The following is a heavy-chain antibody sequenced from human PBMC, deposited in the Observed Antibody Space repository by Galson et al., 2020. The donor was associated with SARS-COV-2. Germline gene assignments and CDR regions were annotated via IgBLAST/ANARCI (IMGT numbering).Heavy chain of an antibody. Sequence: TGGSLRLSCAASGFTFSAYWMHWVRQAPGKGLLWVSSIDPYGTTTTYADSLKGRFTISRDNAKNMLYLQTNSLRAEDTAVYYCARGGLAAAGVSWGLGTLVTVSS. CDR3: ARGGLAAAGVS. CDR2: IDPYGTTT. V-gene: IGHV3-74*01. D-gene: IGHD6-13*01. CDR1: GFTFSAYW. J-gene: IGHJ5*02.